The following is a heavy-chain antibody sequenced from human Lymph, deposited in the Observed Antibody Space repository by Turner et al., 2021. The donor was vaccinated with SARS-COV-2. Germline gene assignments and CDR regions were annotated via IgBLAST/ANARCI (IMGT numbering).Heavy chain of an antibody. CDR3: ARGSAGGDV. D-gene: IGHD6-13*01. J-gene: IGHJ6*02. V-gene: IGHV3-33*01. CDR2: IWYDGRNK. Sequence: VQLVESGGGVVQPGRSLRLSCAASGFTFSSYGMHWVRQAPGKGLEWVAFIWYDGRNKYYADSVKGRFTISRDNSKNTLYLQMNSLRAEDTAVYYCARGSAGGDVWGQGTTVTVSS. CDR1: GFTFSSYG.